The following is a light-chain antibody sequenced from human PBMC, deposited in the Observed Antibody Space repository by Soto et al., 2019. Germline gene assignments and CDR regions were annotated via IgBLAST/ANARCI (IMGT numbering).Light chain of an antibody. CDR2: DVN. Sequence: QSALTQPPSASGSPGQSVTITCTGTSSDGGGYSFVSWYQQHPGKAPKVLIYDVNKRPSGVPDRFSGSKSGNAASLTVSGLQAEDEADYYCSSHAGSDNPFVFGTGTKVTVL. CDR1: SSDGGGYSF. J-gene: IGLJ1*01. CDR3: SSHAGSDNPFV. V-gene: IGLV2-8*01.